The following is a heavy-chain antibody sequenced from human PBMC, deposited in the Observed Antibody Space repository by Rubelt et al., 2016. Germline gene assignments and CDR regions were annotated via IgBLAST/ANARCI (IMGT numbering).Heavy chain of an antibody. CDR2: IYYSGST. Sequence: QVQLQESGPGLVKPSETLSLTCTVSGGSISSYYWSWIRQPPGKGLEWIGYIYYSGSTNYNPSLKSRVTISVDTSKNQFSLRRSSVTAADTAVFYCAGHRGNYYGPLDSWGQGALVTVSS. CDR3: AGHRGNYYGPLDS. J-gene: IGHJ4*02. CDR1: GGSISSYY. V-gene: IGHV4-59*08. D-gene: IGHD3-22*01.